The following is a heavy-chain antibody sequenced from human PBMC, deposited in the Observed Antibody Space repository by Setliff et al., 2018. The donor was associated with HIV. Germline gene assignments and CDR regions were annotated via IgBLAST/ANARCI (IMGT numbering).Heavy chain of an antibody. CDR2: ITNSGSTT. CDR1: GFTFSDHY. D-gene: IGHD7-27*01. CDR3: GRGHWGIDY. Sequence: MRLSCAASGFTFSDHYMSWFRQAPGKGLEWVSYITNSGSTTDDADSVKGRFIISRDNAKNLLYLQMNGLRAEDTAVYYCGRGHWGIDYWGQGTLVTVSS. V-gene: IGHV3-11*04. J-gene: IGHJ4*02.